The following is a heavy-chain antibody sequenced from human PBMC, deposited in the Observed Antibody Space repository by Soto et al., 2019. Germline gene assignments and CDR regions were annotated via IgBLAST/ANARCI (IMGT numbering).Heavy chain of an antibody. CDR2: INPSGGST. CDR3: ARVKYYDRVLWWFDP. CDR1: GYTFTSYY. J-gene: IGHJ5*02. D-gene: IGHD3-10*02. V-gene: IGHV1-46*01. Sequence: ASVKVSCKASGYTFTSYYMHWVRQAPGRGLEWMGIINPSGGSTSYAQKFQGRVTMTRDTSTSTVYMELSSLRSEDTAVYYCARVKYYDRVLWWFDPWGQGTLVTVSS.